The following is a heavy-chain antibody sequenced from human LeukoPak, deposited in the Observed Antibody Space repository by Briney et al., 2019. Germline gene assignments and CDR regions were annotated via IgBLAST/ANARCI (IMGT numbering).Heavy chain of an antibody. CDR3: ARATTYYYGSGSYYKSEYMDV. CDR2: IYTSGIT. D-gene: IGHD3-10*01. J-gene: IGHJ6*03. Sequence: SETLSLTCTVSGGSITSYYWTWIRQPAGKGLEWIGRIYTSGITNYNPSLKSRVTMSLDTSKNQFSLKLSSVTAADTAVYYCARATTYYYGSGSYYKSEYMDVWGKGTTVTISS. CDR1: GGSITSYY. V-gene: IGHV4-4*07.